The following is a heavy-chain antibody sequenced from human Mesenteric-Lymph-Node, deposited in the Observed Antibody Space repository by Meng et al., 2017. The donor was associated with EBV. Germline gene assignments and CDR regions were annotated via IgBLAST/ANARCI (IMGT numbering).Heavy chain of an antibody. V-gene: IGHV1-3*01. CDR2: INAGNGNT. Sequence: QVQLLQSGAEVKKPGASVKVSCKASGYTFTSYAMHWVRQAPGQRLEWMGWINAGNGNTKYSQKFQGRVTITRDTSASTAYMELSSLRSEDTAVYYCARDALHLGELSFLFDYWGQGTLVTVSS. CDR1: GYTFTSYA. CDR3: ARDALHLGELSFLFDY. J-gene: IGHJ4*02. D-gene: IGHD3-16*02.